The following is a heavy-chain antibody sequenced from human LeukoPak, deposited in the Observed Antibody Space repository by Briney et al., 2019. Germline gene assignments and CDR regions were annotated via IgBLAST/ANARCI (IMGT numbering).Heavy chain of an antibody. CDR1: GGSISSYY. CDR3: ARHDIAVAGMDV. V-gene: IGHV4-59*08. D-gene: IGHD6-19*01. Sequence: SETLSLTCTVSGGSISSYYWSWIRQPPGKGLEWIGYIYYSGSTNYNPSLKSRVTISVDTSKNQFSLKLSSVTAADTAVYYCARHDIAVAGMDVWGQGTTVTVS. J-gene: IGHJ6*02. CDR2: IYYSGST.